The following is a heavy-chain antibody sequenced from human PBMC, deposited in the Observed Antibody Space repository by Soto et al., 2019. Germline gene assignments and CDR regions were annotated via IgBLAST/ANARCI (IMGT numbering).Heavy chain of an antibody. V-gene: IGHV1-69*01. Sequence: QVQLVQSGAEVQKPRSSVKVSCKASGGTFSIHAISSVRQAPGQGLEWMGGIIPIFGPANYAQKFQGRVTITADESTSTAYMELSSPRSEDTAVYYCASDYGGNPYFDYWCQGTRVTVSS. J-gene: IGHJ4*02. CDR2: IIPIFGPA. CDR3: ASDYGGNPYFDY. CDR1: GGTFSIHA. D-gene: IGHD4-17*01.